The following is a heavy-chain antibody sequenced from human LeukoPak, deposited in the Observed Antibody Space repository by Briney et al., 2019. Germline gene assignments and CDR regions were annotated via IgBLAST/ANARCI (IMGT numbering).Heavy chain of an antibody. CDR3: AKAGGGLEYYFDY. CDR2: ISGSGGST. Sequence: GGSLRLSCAASGFTFSSYAMSWVRQAPGKGLEWVSAISGSGGSTYYADSVKGRFTISRDNSKNTLYLQMNSLGAEDTAVYYCAKAGGGLEYYFDYWGQGTLVTVSS. V-gene: IGHV3-23*01. D-gene: IGHD3-3*01. CDR1: GFTFSSYA. J-gene: IGHJ4*02.